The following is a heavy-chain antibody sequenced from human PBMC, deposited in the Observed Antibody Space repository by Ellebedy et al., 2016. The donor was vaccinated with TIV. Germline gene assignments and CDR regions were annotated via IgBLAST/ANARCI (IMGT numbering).Heavy chain of an antibody. J-gene: IGHJ5*02. CDR3: ARDWVSSSPGEVEFDP. CDR2: IYYSGST. D-gene: IGHD6-13*01. Sequence: MPSETLSLTCTVSGGSISSYYWSWIRQPPGKGLEWIGYIYYSGSTNYNPSLKSRVTISVDTSKNQFSLKLSSVTAADTAVYYCARDWVSSSPGEVEFDPWGQGTLVTVSS. CDR1: GGSISSYY. V-gene: IGHV4-59*01.